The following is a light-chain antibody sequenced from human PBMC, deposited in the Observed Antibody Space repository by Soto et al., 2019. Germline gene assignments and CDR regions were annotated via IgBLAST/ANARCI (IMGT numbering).Light chain of an antibody. J-gene: IGKJ5*01. Sequence: MTQSPATLSVSPGERVTLSCRASHSINDDVAWYQQKPGQAPRLLISGASSRATGIPDRFSGSGSGTDFTLTISRLEPEDFALYYCQHYVERSPITFGQGTRLEIK. V-gene: IGKV3-20*01. CDR3: QHYVERSPIT. CDR1: HSINDD. CDR2: GAS.